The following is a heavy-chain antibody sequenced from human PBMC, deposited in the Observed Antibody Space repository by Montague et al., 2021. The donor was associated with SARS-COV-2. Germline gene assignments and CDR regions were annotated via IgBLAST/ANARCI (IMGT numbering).Heavy chain of an antibody. CDR1: GFTFSDYY. CDR3: ARDRDWDDWCGMDV. CDR2: VSSSGGGSTK. Sequence: SLRLFCAASGFTFSDYYMTWTRQAPGKGLEWISYVSSSGGGSTKXXTYSVKGRFTISRDNAKNSLYLQMNSLRVEDTAIYYCARDRDWDDWCGMDVWGQGTTVTVSS. D-gene: IGHD2-21*01. V-gene: IGHV3-11*04. J-gene: IGHJ6*02.